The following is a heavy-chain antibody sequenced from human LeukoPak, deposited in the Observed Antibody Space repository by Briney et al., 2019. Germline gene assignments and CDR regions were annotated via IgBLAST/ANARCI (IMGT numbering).Heavy chain of an antibody. Sequence: GRSLRLSCAASGFTFSIYAMHWVRQAPGKGLEWVAVISYDGSNKYYADSAKGRFTISRDNSKNTLYLQMNSLRAGDTAVYYCARLDIVLIGGLDPWGQGTLVTVSS. CDR3: ARLDIVLIGGLDP. CDR2: ISYDGSNK. J-gene: IGHJ5*02. CDR1: GFTFSIYA. V-gene: IGHV3-30-3*01. D-gene: IGHD2-8*01.